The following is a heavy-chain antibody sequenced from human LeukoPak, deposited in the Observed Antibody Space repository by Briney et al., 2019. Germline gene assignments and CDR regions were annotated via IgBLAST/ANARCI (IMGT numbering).Heavy chain of an antibody. Sequence: GGSLRLSCAASGFTFSGYVMNWVRQAPGKGLEWVSGISDSGGGTYYADSVKGRFTISRDNSKNTLYLQMNSLRAEDTAVYYCAKLPGRAADYWGQGTLVTVSS. CDR3: AKLPGRAADY. CDR2: ISDSGGGT. CDR1: GFTFSGYV. J-gene: IGHJ4*02. V-gene: IGHV3-23*01.